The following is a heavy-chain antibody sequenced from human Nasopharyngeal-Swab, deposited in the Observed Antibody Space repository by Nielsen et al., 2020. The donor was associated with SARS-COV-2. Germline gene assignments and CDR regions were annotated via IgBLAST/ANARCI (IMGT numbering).Heavy chain of an antibody. V-gene: IGHV1-8*01. D-gene: IGHD4-17*01. CDR2: MNPNSGNT. CDR1: GYTFTSYD. Sequence: ASVKVSCKASGYTFTSYDINWVRQATGQGLEWMGWMNPNSGNTGYAQKFQGRVTMTRNTSISTAYMELSSLRSEDTAVYYCARGGYGDYLGYYYYMDVWDKGTTVTVSS. CDR3: ARGGYGDYLGYYYYMDV. J-gene: IGHJ6*03.